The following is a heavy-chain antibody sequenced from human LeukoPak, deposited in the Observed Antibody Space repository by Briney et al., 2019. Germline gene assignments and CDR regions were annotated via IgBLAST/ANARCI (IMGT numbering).Heavy chain of an antibody. Sequence: SETLSLTCAVYGGSFSGYYWSWIRQPPGKGLEWIGEIIPSGSTNYNPSFKSPVTISVDTSKNQFSLKLSSVTAADTAVYYCARGRTYCSSTSCYSNWFDPWGQGTLVTVSS. D-gene: IGHD2-2*01. CDR3: ARGRTYCSSTSCYSNWFDP. CDR2: IIPSGST. CDR1: GGSFSGYY. J-gene: IGHJ5*02. V-gene: IGHV4-34*01.